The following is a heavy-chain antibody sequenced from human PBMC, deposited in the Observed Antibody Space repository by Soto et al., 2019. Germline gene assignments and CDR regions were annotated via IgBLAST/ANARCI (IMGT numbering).Heavy chain of an antibody. CDR2: ISGSGGST. D-gene: IGHD2-2*03. CDR1: GFTFSSYA. V-gene: IGHV3-23*01. Sequence: GGSLRLSCAASGFTFSSYAMSWVRQAPGKGLEWVSAISGSGGSTYYADSVKGRFTISRDNSKNTLYLQMNSLRAEDTAVYYCAKDGYCSSTSCHLDAFDIWGQGTMVTVSS. CDR3: AKDGYCSSTSCHLDAFDI. J-gene: IGHJ3*02.